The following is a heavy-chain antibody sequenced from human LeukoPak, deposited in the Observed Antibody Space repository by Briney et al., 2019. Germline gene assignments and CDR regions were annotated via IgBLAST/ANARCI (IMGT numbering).Heavy chain of an antibody. CDR3: AKGPTYDSLPYYFDY. D-gene: IGHD3-22*01. CDR1: GFTFSYYA. V-gene: IGHV3-64D*09. Sequence: GGSLRLSCSASGFTFSYYAMHWVRQAAGKGLEFVSGISSDGGSTYYADSLKGRFTVSRDNSNNTLYLQMSSLRAEDTAIYYCAKGPTYDSLPYYFDYWGQGTLVTVSS. J-gene: IGHJ4*02. CDR2: ISSDGGST.